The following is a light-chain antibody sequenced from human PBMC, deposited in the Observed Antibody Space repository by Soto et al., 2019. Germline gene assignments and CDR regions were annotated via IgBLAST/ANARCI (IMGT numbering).Light chain of an antibody. CDR3: QQRSNWPPVIT. Sequence: PGERVTLSRRASQSFSSYLAWYQQKPGQAPRLLIYDASKRATGIPARFSGRGSGTEFTLTISSLEPEDFAVYYCQQRSNWPPVITFGQGTRLEIK. V-gene: IGKV3-11*01. CDR2: DAS. J-gene: IGKJ5*01. CDR1: QSFSSY.